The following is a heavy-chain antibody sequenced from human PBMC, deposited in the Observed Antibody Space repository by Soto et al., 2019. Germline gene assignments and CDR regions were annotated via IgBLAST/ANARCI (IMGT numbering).Heavy chain of an antibody. CDR2: NNPNGGST. CDR1: GYTFTNYY. Sequence: QVQLMQSGAEVKKPGASVRVSCKASGYTFTNYYVHWVRQAPGQGLEWIGFNNPNGGSTTYAQKFQGRVTGTTDTSTHTVYMQLSSLRSEDTAVFYCARSAPYDYWGQGNLVTVSS. J-gene: IGHJ4*02. CDR3: ARSAPYDY. V-gene: IGHV1-46*01.